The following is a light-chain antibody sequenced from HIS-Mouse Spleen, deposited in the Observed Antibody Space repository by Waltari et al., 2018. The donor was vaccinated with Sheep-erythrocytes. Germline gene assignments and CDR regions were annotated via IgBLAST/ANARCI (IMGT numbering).Light chain of an antibody. CDR2: EVS. CDR1: SSDVGCYNY. V-gene: IGLV2-11*01. Sequence: QSALTQPRSVSGSHGQSVTIPCTGPSSDVGCYNYVPWYQQHPGKAPKLMIYEVSKRPSGVPGRFSGYKSGNTASLTISGLQAEDEADYYCCSYAGSYNHVFATGTKVTVL. CDR3: CSYAGSYNHV. J-gene: IGLJ1*01.